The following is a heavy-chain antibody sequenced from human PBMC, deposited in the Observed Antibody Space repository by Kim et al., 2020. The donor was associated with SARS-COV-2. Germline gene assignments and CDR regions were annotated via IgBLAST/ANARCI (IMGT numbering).Heavy chain of an antibody. CDR2: ISTDSGYT. D-gene: IGHD3-16*02. J-gene: IGHJ4*02. CDR3: ARDRDYRFDL. CDR1: GYTFTTYG. V-gene: IGHV1-18*01. Sequence: ASVKVSCKTSGYTFTTYGLSWVRQAPGQGLEWMGWISTDSGYTKYAQKFQDRVTLTKDTSTSTAYMELRSLMSDDTAVYFCARDRDYRFDLWGQGTLVTV.